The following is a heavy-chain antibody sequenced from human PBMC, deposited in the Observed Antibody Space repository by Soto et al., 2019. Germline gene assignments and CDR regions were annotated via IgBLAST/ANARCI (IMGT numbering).Heavy chain of an antibody. J-gene: IGHJ4*02. Sequence: EVQLLESGGGLVQPGGSLRLSCAASGFTFSSYAMSWVRQAPGKGLEWVSTISGSGGSTYYADSVKGRFTIYRDNSKNTLYLQMNSLRAEDTAVYSCAKVDDYIWGSYRTYFDYWGLGTLVTVSS. CDR3: AKVDDYIWGSYRTYFDY. CDR2: ISGSGGST. D-gene: IGHD3-16*02. CDR1: GFTFSSYA. V-gene: IGHV3-23*01.